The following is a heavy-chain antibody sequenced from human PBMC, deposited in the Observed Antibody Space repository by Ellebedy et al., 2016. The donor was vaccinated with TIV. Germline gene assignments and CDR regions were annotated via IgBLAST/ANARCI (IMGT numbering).Heavy chain of an antibody. CDR3: VRHKEGYYYYGLDV. CDR1: GGFINNYY. Sequence: SETLSLXXNVSGGFINNYYWGWIRQPPGKGLEWIGYIYYTGSPIYNSSLKSRVTVSVDTSKHQSSLQLPSVTAADTAVYYCVRHKEGYYYYGLDVWGQGTTVTVSS. CDR2: IYYTGSP. V-gene: IGHV4-59*08. J-gene: IGHJ6*02.